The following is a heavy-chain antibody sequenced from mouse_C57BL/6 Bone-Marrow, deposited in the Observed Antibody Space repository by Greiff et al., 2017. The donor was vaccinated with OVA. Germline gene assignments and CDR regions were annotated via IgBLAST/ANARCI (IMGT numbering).Heavy chain of an antibody. CDR2: INPSSGYT. J-gene: IGHJ3*01. CDR3: ARGRAQATWFAY. V-gene: IGHV1-4*01. D-gene: IGHD3-2*02. Sequence: VQLQQSGAELARPGASVKMSCKASGYTFTSSTMHWVKQRPGQGLEWIGYINPSSGYTKYNQKFKDKATLTADKSSSTAYMQLSSLTSEDSAVYYCARGRAQATWFAYWGQGTLVTVSA. CDR1: GYTFTSST.